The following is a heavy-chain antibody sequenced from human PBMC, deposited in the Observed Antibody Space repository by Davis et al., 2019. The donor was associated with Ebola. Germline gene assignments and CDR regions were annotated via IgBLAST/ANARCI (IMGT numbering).Heavy chain of an antibody. CDR3: ARGTSTWKYFYYYGMDV. D-gene: IGHD1-1*01. CDR1: GFTFSSNS. V-gene: IGHV3-21*01. CDR2: ISSSSNYI. J-gene: IGHJ6*02. Sequence: GGFLRLSCAASGFTFSSNSMNWVRQAPGKGLEWVSFISSSSNYIYYADSVKGRFTVSRDNAKNSLYLQMNSLRAEDTAVYYCARGTSTWKYFYYYGMDVWGQGATVTVSS.